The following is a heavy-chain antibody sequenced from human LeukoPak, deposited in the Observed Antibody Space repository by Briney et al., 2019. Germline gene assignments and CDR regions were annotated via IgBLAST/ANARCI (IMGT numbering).Heavy chain of an antibody. CDR2: ISAYNGNT. V-gene: IGHV1-18*01. J-gene: IGHJ3*02. D-gene: IGHD3-22*01. Sequence: ASVKVSCKASGYTFTSYGISWVRQAPGQGLEWMGWISAYNGNTNYAQKLQGRVTMTTDTSTSTAYMELRSLRSEDTAVYYCARGRHYYDSSGYTAWAFDIWGQGTMVTVSS. CDR3: ARGRHYYDSSGYTAWAFDI. CDR1: GYTFTSYG.